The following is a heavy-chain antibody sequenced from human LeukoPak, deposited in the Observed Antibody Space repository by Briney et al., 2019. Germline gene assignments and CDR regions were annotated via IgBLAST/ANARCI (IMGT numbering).Heavy chain of an antibody. CDR3: AKERNLEIAVAGTIFDY. D-gene: IGHD6-19*01. J-gene: IGHJ4*02. Sequence: GGSLRLSCAASGFTVSSKYMSWVRQAPGKGLEWLSVIYSGGDTYYADSVKGRFTISRDNSKNMIYLEMSSLKAEDTAVYYCAKERNLEIAVAGTIFDYWGQGALVTVSS. CDR1: GFTVSSKY. CDR2: IYSGGDT. V-gene: IGHV3-66*01.